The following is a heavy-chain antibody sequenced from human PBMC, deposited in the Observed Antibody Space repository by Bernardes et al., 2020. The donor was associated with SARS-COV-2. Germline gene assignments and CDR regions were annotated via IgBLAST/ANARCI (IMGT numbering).Heavy chain of an antibody. V-gene: IGHV3-23*01. CDR1: GFTFSTYG. D-gene: IGHD3-10*01. Sequence: GGSLRLSCAASGFTFSTYGMNWVRQTPGKGLEWVSTIGDGGGRTYYAASVKGRFTISRDNSKSILYLQMNSLRAEDTAVYYCARRFGSGTYSDYWGLGT. CDR2: IGDGGGRT. CDR3: ARRFGSGTYSDY. J-gene: IGHJ4*02.